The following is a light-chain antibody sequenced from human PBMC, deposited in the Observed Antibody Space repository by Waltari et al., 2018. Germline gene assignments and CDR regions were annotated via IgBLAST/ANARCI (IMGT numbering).Light chain of an antibody. V-gene: IGLV1-51*01. Sequence: QSVLTQPPSVSAAPGQKVTISCPGGSSNIGNTYVSLYQQLPGTAPKLLIYDNNKRPSGIPDRFSGSKSGTSATLAITGLLTGDEADYYCGAWDSSLSASVFGTGTKVTVL. CDR1: SSNIGNTY. CDR2: DNN. J-gene: IGLJ1*01. CDR3: GAWDSSLSASV.